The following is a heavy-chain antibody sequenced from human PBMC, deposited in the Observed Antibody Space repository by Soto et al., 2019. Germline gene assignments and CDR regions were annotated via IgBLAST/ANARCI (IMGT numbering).Heavy chain of an antibody. CDR3: ARDLAAADY. CDR1: GYTFTNYY. CDR2: INPTGGST. D-gene: IGHD6-13*01. J-gene: IGHJ4*02. Sequence: QVQLVQSGAEVKKPGASVKVSCKASGYTFTNYYIHWVRQAPGKGLEWMGIINPTGGSTNYAQKFQGRVTLTMDTSTSTVYMELSSLRFEDTAVYYCARDLAAADYWGKGTLVTAYS. V-gene: IGHV1-46*01.